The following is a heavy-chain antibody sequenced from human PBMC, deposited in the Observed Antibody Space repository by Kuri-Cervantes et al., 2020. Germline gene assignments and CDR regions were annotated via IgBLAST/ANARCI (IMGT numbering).Heavy chain of an antibody. V-gene: IGHV1-69*13. D-gene: IGHD2-2*01. CDR1: GGTFSSYA. J-gene: IGHJ4*02. CDR3: ASGYCSSTSCYREVFDY. CDR2: IIPIFGTA. Sequence: SVKVSCKASGGTFSSYAISWVRQAPGRGLEWMGGIIPIFGTANYAQKFQGRVTITADESTSTAYMELSSLRSEDTAVYYCASGYCSSTSCYREVFDYWGQGTLVTVSS.